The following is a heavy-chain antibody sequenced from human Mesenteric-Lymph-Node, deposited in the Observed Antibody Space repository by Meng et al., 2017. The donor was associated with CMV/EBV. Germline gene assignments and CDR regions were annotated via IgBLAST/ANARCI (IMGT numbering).Heavy chain of an antibody. Sequence: GESLKISCAASGFTFSSYWMSWVRQAPGKGLEWVANIKQDGSEKYYVDSVKGRFTISRDNSKNTLYLQMNSLRAEDTAVYYCAKGTEEIVVVPAAMFAYYYYGMDVWGQGTTVTVSS. CDR1: GFTFSSYW. D-gene: IGHD2-2*01. CDR2: IKQDGSEK. CDR3: AKGTEEIVVVPAAMFAYYYYGMDV. J-gene: IGHJ6*02. V-gene: IGHV3-7*03.